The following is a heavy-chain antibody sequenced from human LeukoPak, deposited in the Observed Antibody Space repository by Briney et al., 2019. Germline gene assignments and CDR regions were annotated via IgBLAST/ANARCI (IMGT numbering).Heavy chain of an antibody. CDR3: ARVLRYCSGGNCYSGGLGYMDV. D-gene: IGHD2-15*01. Sequence: GGSLRLSCAASGFTFSIYSMDWVRQAPGKGLEWVSSISSSSSYIYYADSLKGRFTISRDNAKNSLFLQMNSLRAEDTAVYYCARVLRYCSGGNCYSGGLGYMDVWGKGTTVTISS. V-gene: IGHV3-21*04. J-gene: IGHJ6*03. CDR1: GFTFSIYS. CDR2: ISSSSSYI.